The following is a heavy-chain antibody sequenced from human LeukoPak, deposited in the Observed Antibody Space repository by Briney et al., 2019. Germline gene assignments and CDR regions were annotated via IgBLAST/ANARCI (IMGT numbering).Heavy chain of an antibody. CDR3: AELGITMIGGV. V-gene: IGHV3-21*01. Sequence: GGSLSLSCAASGFTFSSYSMNWVRQAPGKGLEWVSSISSSSSYIYYAESVKGRFTISRDNAKNSLYLQMNSLRAEDTAVYYCAELGITMIGGVWGKGTTVTISS. CDR1: GFTFSSYS. D-gene: IGHD3-10*02. CDR2: ISSSSSYI. J-gene: IGHJ6*04.